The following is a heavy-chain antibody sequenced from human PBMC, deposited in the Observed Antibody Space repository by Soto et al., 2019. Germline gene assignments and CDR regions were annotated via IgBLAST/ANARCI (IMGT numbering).Heavy chain of an antibody. V-gene: IGHV1-8*01. Sequence: QVQLVQSGAEVKKPGASVKVSCKASGYTFSSYDINWVRQARGQGPEWMGWMNPNSGDTGYAQKFQGRVTMTRDTSIRTAYLEVSSLRFEDTAAYYCARIGDPHYNYGMDVWGQGTTVTVS. CDR2: MNPNSGDT. CDR3: ARIGDPHYNYGMDV. J-gene: IGHJ6*02. CDR1: GYTFSSYD. D-gene: IGHD3-22*01.